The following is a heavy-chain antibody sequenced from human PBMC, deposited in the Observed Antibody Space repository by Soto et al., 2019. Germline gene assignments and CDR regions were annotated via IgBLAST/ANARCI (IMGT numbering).Heavy chain of an antibody. J-gene: IGHJ4*02. V-gene: IGHV3-9*01. D-gene: IGHD6-6*01. CDR2: ISWNSGSI. CDR3: AKDIRGIAARILDY. CDR1: GFTFDDFA. Sequence: PGGSLRLSCAASGFTFDDFAMHWVRQAPGKGLEWVSGISWNSGSIGYADSVKGRFTISRDNAKNSLYLQMNSLRAEDTALYYCAKDIRGIAARILDYWGQGTLVTVSS.